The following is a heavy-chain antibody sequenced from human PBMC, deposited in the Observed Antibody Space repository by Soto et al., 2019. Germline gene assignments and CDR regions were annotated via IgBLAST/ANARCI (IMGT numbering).Heavy chain of an antibody. D-gene: IGHD3-22*01. CDR1: GGSLRSGSYY. V-gene: IGHV4-61*01. CDR2: IYHGGAT. CDR3: ALESSGPHYYRGRLQTTQNPSHKNTRPCPRPSQTSMSGKTYSQTCLLGWSLDS. J-gene: IGHJ5*01. Sequence: SETLSLTCTVSGGSLRSGSYYWSWTRQPPGKGLEWIGYIYHGGATTYNASLKSRVTITVDPSKKQFFLKLNYVTAAATALYFLALESSGPHYYRGRLQTTQNPSHKNTRPCPRPSQTSMSGKTYSQTCLLGWSLDS.